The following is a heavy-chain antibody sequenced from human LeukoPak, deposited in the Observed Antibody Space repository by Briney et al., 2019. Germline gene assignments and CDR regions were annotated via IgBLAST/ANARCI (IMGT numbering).Heavy chain of an antibody. CDR2: IYYSGST. CDR1: GGSFSGYY. Sequence: PSETLSLTCAVYGGSFSGYYWSWIRQPPGKGLEWIGYIYYSGSTNYNPSLKSRVTISVDTSKNQFSLKLSSVTAADTAVYYCARASGYSYGFDYWGQGTLVTVSS. V-gene: IGHV4-59*01. J-gene: IGHJ4*02. CDR3: ARASGYSYGFDY. D-gene: IGHD5-18*01.